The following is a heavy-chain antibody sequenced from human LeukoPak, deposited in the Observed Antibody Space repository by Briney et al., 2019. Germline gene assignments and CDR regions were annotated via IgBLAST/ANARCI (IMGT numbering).Heavy chain of an antibody. CDR3: AKDNYYGSSAVIDY. V-gene: IGHV3-30*18. Sequence: PGGSLRLSCAASGFTFSSYGMHWVRQAPGKGLEWMAALSHDGNNEFYADSVKGRFTISRDNSKSTLYLQMNSLRAGDTATFYCAKDNYYGSSAVIDYWGQGALVTVSS. CDR2: LSHDGNNE. D-gene: IGHD3-22*01. J-gene: IGHJ4*02. CDR1: GFTFSSYG.